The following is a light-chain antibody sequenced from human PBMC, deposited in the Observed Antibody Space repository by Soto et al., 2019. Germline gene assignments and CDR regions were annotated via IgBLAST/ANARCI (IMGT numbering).Light chain of an antibody. CDR2: GAY. CDR3: QQYNKWPQT. J-gene: IGKJ5*01. Sequence: EIVMTQSPATLSVSPGERATLSCRASQSVARDLAWYQHKPGQAPRLLTHGAYNRATGIPARFSGVGSGTEFTLTISNLQSEDFAVYYCQQYNKWPQTFGQGTRLEIK. V-gene: IGKV3-15*01. CDR1: QSVARD.